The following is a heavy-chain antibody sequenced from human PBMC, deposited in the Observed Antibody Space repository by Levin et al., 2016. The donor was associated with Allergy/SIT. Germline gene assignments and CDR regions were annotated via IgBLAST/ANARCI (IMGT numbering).Heavy chain of an antibody. CDR3: ARQVEYNSGWSYFDY. CDR1: GDSISSSRYY. D-gene: IGHD6-13*01. J-gene: IGHJ4*02. CDR2: IYYSGST. V-gene: IGHV4-39*01. Sequence: SETLSLTCTFSGDSISSSRYYWGWIRQPPGKGLEWIGSIYYSGSTYYNPSLKSRVTISVDASRSQFSLTLSSVTAADTAVYYCARQVEYNSGWSYFDYWGQGALVTVSS.